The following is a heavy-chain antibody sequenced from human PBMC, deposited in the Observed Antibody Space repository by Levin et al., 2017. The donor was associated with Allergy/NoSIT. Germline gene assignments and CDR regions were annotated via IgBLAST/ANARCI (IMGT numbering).Heavy chain of an antibody. CDR3: ARDWYYYGSGSYYKGGLYGMDG. V-gene: IGHV3-48*02. CDR1: GFTFSSYS. Sequence: GASVKVSCAASGFTFSSYSMNWVRQAPGKGLEWVSCISSSSSTIYYADSVKGRFTISRDNAKNSLYLQMNSLRDEDTAVYYCARDWYYYGSGSYYKGGLYGMDGWGQGTTVTVSS. D-gene: IGHD3-10*01. CDR2: ISSSSSTI. J-gene: IGHJ6*02.